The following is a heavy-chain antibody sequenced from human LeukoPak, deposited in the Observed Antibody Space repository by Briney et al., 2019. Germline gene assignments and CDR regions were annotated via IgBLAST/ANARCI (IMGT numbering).Heavy chain of an antibody. CDR2: IKQDRSEK. D-gene: IGHD6-13*01. CDR1: GFTFSSYW. CDR3: ARVKQRLVRLLGRDTTYNYYYYMDV. Sequence: GRSLRLSCAGSGFTFSSYWMSWVRQAPGKGLEWVANIKQDRSEKYYVDSVKGRFTVSRDNARNSPYLQMNSLSPEDTAVYYCARVKQRLVRLLGRDTTYNYYYYMDVWGKGTTVTVSS. J-gene: IGHJ6*03. V-gene: IGHV3-7*01.